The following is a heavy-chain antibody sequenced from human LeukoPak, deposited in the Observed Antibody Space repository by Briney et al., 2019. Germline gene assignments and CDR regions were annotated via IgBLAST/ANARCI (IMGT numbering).Heavy chain of an antibody. CDR1: GYSISSGYY. V-gene: IGHV4-38-2*02. CDR3: ARGYSSSWYRWFDP. D-gene: IGHD6-13*01. CDR2: IYHSGST. J-gene: IGHJ5*02. Sequence: SETLSLTCTVSGYSISSGYYWGLLRPPPGKGLEWSGSIYHSGSTYYNPSLKSRVTISVDTTKNQFSLKLSSVTAADTAVYYWARGYSSSWYRWFDPWGQGTLVTVSS.